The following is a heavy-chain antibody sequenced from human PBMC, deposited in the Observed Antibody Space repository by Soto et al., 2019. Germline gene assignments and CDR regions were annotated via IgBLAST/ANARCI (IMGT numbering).Heavy chain of an antibody. D-gene: IGHD2-2*01. J-gene: IGHJ3*02. V-gene: IGHV4-59*01. CDR3: SGGPATAEFDAFDR. CDR1: GGSISSEY. Sequence: QVQLQESGPGLVKPSETLSLTCTVSGGSISSEYWSWIRQPPGKGLEWFGYIYYSGNTNYNPSLKSRDTVSVDLSKKHGALDLPSEPAAGTALYYCSGGPATAEFDAFDRLGQGTMVTFSS. CDR2: IYYSGNT.